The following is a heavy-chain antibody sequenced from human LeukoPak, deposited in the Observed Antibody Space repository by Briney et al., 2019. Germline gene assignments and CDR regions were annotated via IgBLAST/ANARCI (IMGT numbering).Heavy chain of an antibody. J-gene: IGHJ4*02. CDR3: ARDYGGSGYSLFDY. CDR1: GGSISSYY. Sequence: SETLSLTCTVSGGSISSYYWSWIRQPPGKGLGWIGYIYYSGSTNYNPSLKSRVTISVDTSKNQFSLKLSSVTAADTAVYYCARDYGGSGYSLFDYWGQGTLVTVSS. CDR2: IYYSGST. D-gene: IGHD3-22*01. V-gene: IGHV4-59*01.